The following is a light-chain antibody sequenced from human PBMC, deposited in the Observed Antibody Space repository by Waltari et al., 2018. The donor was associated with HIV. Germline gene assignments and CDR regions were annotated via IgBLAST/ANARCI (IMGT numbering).Light chain of an antibody. V-gene: IGLV1-44*01. CDR3: AAWEDSLNGPIWV. Sequence: QSALTQPPSASGTPGQRVTISCSGSSSNIGSYTVNWYQQIPGTAPKLLIFSNNYRPSGVPDRFSGSKSGTSASLAISGLHSDDEADYFCAAWEDSLNGPIWVFGGGTKLTVL. J-gene: IGLJ3*02. CDR1: SSNIGSYT. CDR2: SNN.